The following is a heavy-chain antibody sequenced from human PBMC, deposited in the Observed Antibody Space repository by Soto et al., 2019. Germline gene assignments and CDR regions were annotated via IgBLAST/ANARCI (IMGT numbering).Heavy chain of an antibody. V-gene: IGHV1-69*13. CDR1: GGTFSSYA. CDR2: IIPIFGTA. Sequence: SVQVSCKASGGTFSSYAISWVRQAPGQGLEWMGGIIPIFGTANYAQKFQGRVTITADESTSTAYMELSSLRSEDTAIYYCVRDGHCITSSCYGNWFDPWGQGTLVTVSS. J-gene: IGHJ5*02. CDR3: VRDGHCITSSCYGNWFDP. D-gene: IGHD2-2*01.